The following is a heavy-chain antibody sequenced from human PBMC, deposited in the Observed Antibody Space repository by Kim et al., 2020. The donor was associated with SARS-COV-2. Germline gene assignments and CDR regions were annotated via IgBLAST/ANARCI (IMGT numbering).Heavy chain of an antibody. CDR3: ERFVRGVIPYYYYGMDV. D-gene: IGHD3-10*02. Sequence: ASVKVSCKASGYTFTSYGISWVRQAPGQGLEWMGWISAYNGNTDYAQRLQGRVTMTTDTSTSTAYMELRSLRSDDTAVYYCERFVRGVIPYYYYGMDVWGRGTTVTVSS. J-gene: IGHJ6*02. V-gene: IGHV1-18*04. CDR1: GYTFTSYG. CDR2: ISAYNGNT.